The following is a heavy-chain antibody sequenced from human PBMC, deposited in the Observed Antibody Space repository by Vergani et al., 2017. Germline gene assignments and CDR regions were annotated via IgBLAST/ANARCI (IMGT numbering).Heavy chain of an antibody. CDR2: INPSGGST. CDR1: GYTFTSYY. D-gene: IGHD2-21*01. J-gene: IGHJ5*02. V-gene: IGHV1-46*01. Sequence: QVQLVQSGAEVKKPGASVKASCKASGYTFTSYYMHWVRQAPGQGLEWMGIINPSGGSTSYAQKFQGRVTMTRDTSTSTVYMELSSLRSEDTAVYYCARSIGYCAGATCRAYYFDHWGQGTRVTVSS. CDR3: ARSIGYCAGATCRAYYFDH.